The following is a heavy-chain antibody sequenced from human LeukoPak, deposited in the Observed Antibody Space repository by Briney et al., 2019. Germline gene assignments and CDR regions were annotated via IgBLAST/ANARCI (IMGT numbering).Heavy chain of an antibody. D-gene: IGHD2-15*01. CDR1: GFDFDGCA. V-gene: IGHV3-9*01. CDR3: AKEGAATPWFDY. Sequence: GGSLRLSCAASGFDFDGCAMHWVRQAPAKGPEWVSSISWNSGHIVYADSVKGRFTISRDNAKNSLYLQMDSLRTEDTALYYCAKEGAATPWFDYWGQGTLVTVSS. J-gene: IGHJ4*02. CDR2: ISWNSGHI.